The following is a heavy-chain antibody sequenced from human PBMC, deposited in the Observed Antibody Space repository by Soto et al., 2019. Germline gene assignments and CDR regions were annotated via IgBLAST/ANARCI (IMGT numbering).Heavy chain of an antibody. J-gene: IGHJ4*02. CDR2: ISYDGSNK. D-gene: IGHD3-10*01. V-gene: IGHV3-30*03. Sequence: QVQLVESGGGVVQPGRSLRLSCAASGFPFSTYGMHWVREGPGKGLEWVAVISYDGSNKYYADSVKGRFTISRDNSKNTLYLQMNSLRPEDTALYYCVGGQYYFDYRAREPWSPSPQ. CDR1: GFPFSTYG. CDR3: VGGQYYFDY.